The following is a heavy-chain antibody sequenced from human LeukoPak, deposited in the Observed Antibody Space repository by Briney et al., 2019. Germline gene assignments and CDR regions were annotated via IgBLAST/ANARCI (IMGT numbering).Heavy chain of an antibody. CDR3: ARGLVGRITMIDD. CDR2: ISGHNGNT. CDR1: GYTFTSYG. J-gene: IGHJ4*02. Sequence: ASVKVSCKASGYTFTSYGISWMRQAPGRGPEWMGWISGHNGNTNYAQKYQGRVTMTTDTSTNTASMELRSLRSDDTAVYYCARGLVGRITMIDDWGQGTLVTVSS. V-gene: IGHV1-18*01. D-gene: IGHD3-22*01.